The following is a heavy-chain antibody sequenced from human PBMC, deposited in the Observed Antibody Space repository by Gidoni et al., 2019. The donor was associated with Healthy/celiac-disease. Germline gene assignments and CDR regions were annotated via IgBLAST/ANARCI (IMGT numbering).Heavy chain of an antibody. Sequence: QVQLQESGPGLVKPSQTLSLTCTVSCCSISSGGYYWSWIRQHPGKGLEWIGYIYYSGSTYYNPSLKSRVTISVDTSKNQFSLKLSSVTAADTAVYYCARADDSSGYYSFVFDYWGQGTLVTVSS. D-gene: IGHD3-22*01. CDR1: CCSISSGGYY. V-gene: IGHV4-31*03. CDR3: ARADDSSGYYSFVFDY. J-gene: IGHJ4*02. CDR2: IYYSGST.